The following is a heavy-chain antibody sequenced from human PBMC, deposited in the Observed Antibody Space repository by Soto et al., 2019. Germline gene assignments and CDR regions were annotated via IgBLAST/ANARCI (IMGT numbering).Heavy chain of an antibody. CDR1: GGSFSGYY. CDR3: ARDLWSPDY. D-gene: IGHD3-10*01. J-gene: IGHJ4*02. CDR2: INHSGST. Sequence: SETLSLTCAVYGGSFSGYYWSWIRQPPGKGLEWIGEINHSGSTNYNPSLKSRVTISVDTSKNQFSLKLSSVTAADTAVYYCARDLWSPDYWGQGTLVTVSS. V-gene: IGHV4-34*01.